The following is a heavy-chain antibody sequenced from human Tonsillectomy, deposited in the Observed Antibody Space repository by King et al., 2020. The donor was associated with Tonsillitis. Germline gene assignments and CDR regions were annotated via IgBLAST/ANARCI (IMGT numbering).Heavy chain of an antibody. Sequence: VQLVESGGGLVQPGRSLRLSCAASGFTFHDYAMHWVRQAPGKGLKWVSGISWNSGDIAYADSVKGRFTISRDNAKTSLYLQMDSLRPEDTALYYCAKVLWGAYAFDLWGQGTMVTVSS. CDR2: ISWNSGDI. CDR3: AKVLWGAYAFDL. D-gene: IGHD3-16*01. V-gene: IGHV3-9*01. J-gene: IGHJ3*01. CDR1: GFTFHDYA.